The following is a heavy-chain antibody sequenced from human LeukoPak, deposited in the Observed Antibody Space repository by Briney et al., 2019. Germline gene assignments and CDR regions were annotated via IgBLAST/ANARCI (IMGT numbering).Heavy chain of an antibody. D-gene: IGHD6-13*01. CDR1: GGYISSYS. J-gene: IGHJ6*03. V-gene: IGHV4-59*01. CDR3: ARDRVGQQLVGRNYYYYYMDV. CDR2: IYYSGST. Sequence: SDTLSLTRTVSGGYISSYSWSWIRQPPGKGLEWIGYIYYSGSTNYNPSLTSRVTISVDTSKNQFSLKLRSVTAADTAVYYCARDRVGQQLVGRNYYYYYMDVWGKGTTVTISS.